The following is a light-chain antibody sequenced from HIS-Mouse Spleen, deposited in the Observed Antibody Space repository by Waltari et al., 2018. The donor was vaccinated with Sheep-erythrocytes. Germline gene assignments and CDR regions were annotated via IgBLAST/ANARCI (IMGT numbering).Light chain of an antibody. CDR3: CSYAGSYNHV. CDR2: DVS. J-gene: IGLJ1*01. V-gene: IGLV2-11*01. Sequence: QSDMTQPRSVSVSPGQSVTIPCTGTSSDVGGDNDFSWYQQHQGKAPKLMINDVSKRPSGVPDRFSGSKSGNTASLTISGLQAEDEADYYCCSYAGSYNHVFATGTKVTVL. CDR1: SSDVGGDND.